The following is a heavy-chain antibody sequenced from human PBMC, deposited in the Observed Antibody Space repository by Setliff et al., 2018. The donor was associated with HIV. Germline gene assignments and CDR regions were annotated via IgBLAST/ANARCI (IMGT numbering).Heavy chain of an antibody. CDR1: GGSISSSPYY. D-gene: IGHD6-13*01. CDR2: IYYSGST. Sequence: PSETLSLTCTVSGGSISSSPYYWGWIRQPPGKGMEWIGRIYYSGSTYYNPSLQSRVSISVDTSKNQFSLNLTSVTAADTAVYYCARTAPPRIAAPYNDPFDIWGRGTMVTVSS. J-gene: IGHJ3*02. V-gene: IGHV4-39*07. CDR3: ARTAPPRIAAPYNDPFDI.